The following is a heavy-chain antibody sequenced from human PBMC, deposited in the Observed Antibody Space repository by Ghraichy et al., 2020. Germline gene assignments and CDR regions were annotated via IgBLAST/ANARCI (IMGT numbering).Heavy chain of an antibody. CDR2: IYHSGST. CDR1: GYSISSGYY. J-gene: IGHJ5*02. Sequence: SETLSLTCAVSGYSISSGYYWGWIRQPPGKGLEWIGSIYHSGSTYYNPSLKSRVTISVDTSKNQFSLKLSSVTAADTAVYYCAREDRYNWFDPWGQGTLVTVSS. CDR3: AREDRYNWFDP. V-gene: IGHV4-38-2*02.